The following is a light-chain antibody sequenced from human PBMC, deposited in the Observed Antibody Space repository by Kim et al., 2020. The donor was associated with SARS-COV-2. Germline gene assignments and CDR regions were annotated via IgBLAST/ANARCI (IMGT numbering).Light chain of an antibody. V-gene: IGKV1-27*01. CDR1: QGIGDY. Sequence: DIQMTQSPSSLSASVGDRVTITCRASQGIGDYLAWFQQKPGKVPKLLIYGASTLQSGVPSRFSGSGSGTDFILTISSLQPEDFATYYCQNYIGVPYTFGQGTKLEI. CDR3: QNYIGVPYT. CDR2: GAS. J-gene: IGKJ2*01.